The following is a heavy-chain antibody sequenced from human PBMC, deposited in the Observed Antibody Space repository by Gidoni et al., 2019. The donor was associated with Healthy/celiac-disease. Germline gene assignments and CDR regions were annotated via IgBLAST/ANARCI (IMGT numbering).Heavy chain of an antibody. CDR3: ARETTSDRVGRSFHKDY. V-gene: IGHV1-2*02. D-gene: IGHD1-26*01. Sequence: QVQLVQSGAEVKKPGASVKVSCKASGYTFTGYYMHWVRQAPGQGLEWMGWINPNSGGTNYAQKFQGRVTMTRDTSISTAYMELSRLRSDDTAVYYCARETTSDRVGRSFHKDYWGQGTLVTVSS. CDR1: GYTFTGYY. J-gene: IGHJ4*02. CDR2: INPNSGGT.